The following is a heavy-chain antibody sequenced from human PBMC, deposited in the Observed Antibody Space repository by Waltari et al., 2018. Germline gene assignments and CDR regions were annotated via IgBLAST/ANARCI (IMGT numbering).Heavy chain of an antibody. CDR2: VNEDGTYT. CDR3: ARGGLTPSIDY. CDR1: GFIFTNHW. D-gene: IGHD6-6*01. J-gene: IGHJ4*02. V-gene: IGHV3-74*01. Sequence: EVQLVESGGGLVQPGGSLRLSCGASGFIFTNHWMHWARQVPGKGLGWVSEVNEDGTYTNNADSVKGRFTISRDNAENTLYLQMNSLRAEDTAVYYCARGGLTPSIDYWGQGILVSLSS.